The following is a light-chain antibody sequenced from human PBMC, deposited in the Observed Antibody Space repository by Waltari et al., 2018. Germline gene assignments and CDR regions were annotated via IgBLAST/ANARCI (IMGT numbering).Light chain of an antibody. V-gene: IGKV4-1*01. J-gene: IGKJ1*01. Sequence: DIVMTQSPDSLAVSLGERATINCKSSQSVLYSSNNKNYLAWYQQKPGQPPXLLXYWASTRESGVPDRFSGSGSGTDFTLTISSLQAEDVAVYYCQQYYSTPTFXQXTXVEIK. CDR3: QQYYSTPT. CDR2: WAS. CDR1: QSVLYSSNNKNY.